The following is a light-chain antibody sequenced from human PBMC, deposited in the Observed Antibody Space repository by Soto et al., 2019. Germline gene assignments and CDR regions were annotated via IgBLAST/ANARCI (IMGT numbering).Light chain of an antibody. CDR2: DST. CDR1: QSIHTS. CDR3: QQRNVWPPIT. V-gene: IGKV3-11*01. Sequence: VLTQSPATLSLSPGERATLSCRASQSIHTSLAWYQQKPGQPPRLVVYDSTLRANGVPDRFGGSRYGTEFTLTINNLEPEDFAVYYCQQRNVWPPITFGQGTRLEIK. J-gene: IGKJ5*01.